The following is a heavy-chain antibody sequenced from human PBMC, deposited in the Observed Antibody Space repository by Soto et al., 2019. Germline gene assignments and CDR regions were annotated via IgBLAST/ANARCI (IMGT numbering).Heavy chain of an antibody. CDR3: ARGRHLIQLWFDPLEH. CDR2: INPNNGGT. Sequence: ASVKVSCKASGYTFTTYYIHWVRQAPGQGLEWVGWINPNNGGTNSAQKFQGRVNMTRDTSTNTAYMELSSLRSDDTAIYFCARGRHLIQLWFDPLEHCGQRTQVTVSS. D-gene: IGHD3-10*01. CDR1: GYTFTTYY. V-gene: IGHV1-2*02. J-gene: IGHJ4*02.